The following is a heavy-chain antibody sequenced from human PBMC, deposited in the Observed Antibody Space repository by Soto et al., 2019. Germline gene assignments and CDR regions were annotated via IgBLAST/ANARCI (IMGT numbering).Heavy chain of an antibody. CDR1: GFDASVNY. V-gene: IGHV3-66*01. J-gene: IGHJ6*02. CDR2: INAAGST. CDR3: VRENYYYGMDV. Sequence: EVQLVESGGTLVQPGGSLRLSCAASGFDASVNYMTRVRQAPGKGLEWVSLINAAGSTLYADSVKGRFTISRDDSNNTLSLQMNSLRVEDTAMYYCVRENYYYGMDVWGQGTAVTVSS.